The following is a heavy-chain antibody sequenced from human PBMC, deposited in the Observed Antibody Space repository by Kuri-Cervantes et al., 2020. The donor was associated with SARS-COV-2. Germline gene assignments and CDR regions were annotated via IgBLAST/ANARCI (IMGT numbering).Heavy chain of an antibody. D-gene: IGHD6-6*01. V-gene: IGHV3-30*18. J-gene: IGHJ6*02. Sequence: GGSLRLSCAASGFTFSSYGIHWVRQAPGKGLEWVAVISYDGSDKYYADSVKGRFTISRDNSKNTLYLQMNSLRAEETAVYYCAKDPASLRRQLGGSSDYYGMDVWGQGTTVTVSS. CDR1: GFTFSSYG. CDR2: ISYDGSDK. CDR3: AKDPASLRRQLGGSSDYYGMDV.